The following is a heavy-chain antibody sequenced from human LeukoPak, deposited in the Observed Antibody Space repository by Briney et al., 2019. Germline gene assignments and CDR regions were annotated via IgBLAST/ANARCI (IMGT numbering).Heavy chain of an antibody. D-gene: IGHD6-19*01. CDR2: ISYDGSNK. J-gene: IGHJ4*02. V-gene: IGHV3-30-3*01. Sequence: GRSLRLSCAASGFTFSSYAMHWVRQAPGKGLEWVAVISYDGSNKYYADSVKGRFTISRDNSKNSLSLQMNSLRAEDTAMYYCARKVGKYSGWYNYWGQGTLVTVSS. CDR3: ARKVGKYSGWYNY. CDR1: GFTFSSYA.